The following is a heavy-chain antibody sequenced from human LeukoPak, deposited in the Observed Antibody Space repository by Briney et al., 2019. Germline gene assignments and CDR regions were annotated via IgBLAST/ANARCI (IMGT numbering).Heavy chain of an antibody. CDR1: GYTFTGYY. J-gene: IGHJ5*02. Sequence: ASVKVSCKASGYTFTGYYMHWVRQAPGQGLEWMGWINPNSGGTNYAQKFQGRGTMTRDTSISTAYMELSRLRSDDTAVYYCAREQGPVRYQLPNNCFDPWGQGTLVTVSS. D-gene: IGHD2-2*01. CDR3: AREQGPVRYQLPNNCFDP. CDR2: INPNSGGT. V-gene: IGHV1-2*02.